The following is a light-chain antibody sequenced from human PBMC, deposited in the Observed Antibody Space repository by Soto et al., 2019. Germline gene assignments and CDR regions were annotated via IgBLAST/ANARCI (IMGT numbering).Light chain of an antibody. V-gene: IGLV2-14*01. Sequence: QPVSVSGSPGQSITISCTGSSGDIGDYKYVSWYKQHPGKAPKLMIYDVSNRPSGVSNRFSASKSGNTASLTISGLQAEDEADYYCSSYTSTNFVIFGGGTKLTVL. CDR2: DVS. CDR1: SGDIGDYKY. CDR3: SSYTSTNFVI. J-gene: IGLJ2*01.